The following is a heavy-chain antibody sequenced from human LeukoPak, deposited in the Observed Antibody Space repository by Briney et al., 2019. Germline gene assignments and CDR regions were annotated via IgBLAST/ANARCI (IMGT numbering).Heavy chain of an antibody. CDR2: ISSNGGST. Sequence: GGSLRLSCSASGFTFSSYAMHSVRQAPGKGLEYVSAISSNGGSTYYADSVKGRFTISRDNSKNTLYLQMSSLRAEDTAVYYCVKSYYDILTGYSPLGGYFDYWGQGTLVTVSS. J-gene: IGHJ4*02. CDR1: GFTFSSYA. V-gene: IGHV3-64D*06. CDR3: VKSYYDILTGYSPLGGYFDY. D-gene: IGHD3-9*01.